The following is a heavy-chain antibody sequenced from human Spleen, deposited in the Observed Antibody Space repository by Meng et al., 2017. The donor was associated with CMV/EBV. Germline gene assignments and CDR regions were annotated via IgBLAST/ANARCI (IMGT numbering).Heavy chain of an antibody. V-gene: IGHV4-4*07. CDR2: IYTSGST. CDR1: GGSISSYY. J-gene: IGHJ4*02. CDR3: ARGRKPGYSSSWYS. D-gene: IGHD6-13*01. Sequence: QVQRQESGPGLVRPSATLSLTCTVSGGSISSYYWSWIRQPAGKGLEWIGRIYTSGSTNYNPSLKSRVTMSVDTSKNQFSLKLSSVTAADTAVYYCARGRKPGYSSSWYSWGQGTLVTVSS.